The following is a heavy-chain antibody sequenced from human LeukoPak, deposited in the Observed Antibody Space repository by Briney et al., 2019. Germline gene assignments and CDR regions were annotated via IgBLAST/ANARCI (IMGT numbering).Heavy chain of an antibody. Sequence: NPSETLSLTCAVYGGSFSGYYWSWIRQPPGKGLEWIGEINHSGSTNYNPSLKSRVTISVDTSKNQFSLKLSSVTAADTAVYYCARGPRGYSSGWPVPAEYFQHWGQGTLVTVSS. CDR3: ARGPRGYSSGWPVPAEYFQH. CDR1: GGSFSGYY. J-gene: IGHJ1*01. CDR2: INHSGST. V-gene: IGHV4-34*01. D-gene: IGHD6-19*01.